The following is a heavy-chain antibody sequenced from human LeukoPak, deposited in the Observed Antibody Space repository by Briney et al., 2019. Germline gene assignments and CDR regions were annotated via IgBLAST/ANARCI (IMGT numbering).Heavy chain of an antibody. Sequence: GRSLRLSCTASGFTFGDYAMSWVRQAPGKGLEWVGFIRSKAYGGTTEYAASVKGRFTISRDDSKSIAYLQMNSLRAEDTAVYYCARETMEAFDIWGQGTMVTVS. CDR3: ARETMEAFDI. V-gene: IGHV3-49*04. CDR2: IRSKAYGGTT. J-gene: IGHJ3*02. CDR1: GFTFGDYA. D-gene: IGHD1-1*01.